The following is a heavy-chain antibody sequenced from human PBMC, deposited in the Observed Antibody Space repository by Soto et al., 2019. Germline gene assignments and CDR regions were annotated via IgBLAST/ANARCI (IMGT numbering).Heavy chain of an antibody. D-gene: IGHD3-3*01. CDR1: GFTFSSYA. J-gene: IGHJ4*02. Sequence: GGSLRLSCAASGFTFSSYAMHWVRQAPGKGLEWVAVISYDGSNKYYADSVKGRFTISRDNSKNTLYLQMNSLRAEDTAVYYCAKDSITIFGVVTPGDYWGQGTLVTVSS. CDR3: AKDSITIFGVVTPGDY. CDR2: ISYDGSNK. V-gene: IGHV3-30*18.